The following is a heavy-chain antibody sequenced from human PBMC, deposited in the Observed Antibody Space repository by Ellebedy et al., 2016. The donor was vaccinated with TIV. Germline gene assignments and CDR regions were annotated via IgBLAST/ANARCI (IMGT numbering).Heavy chain of an antibody. V-gene: IGHV1-2*02. CDR1: GYTFTGYF. Sequence: ASVKVSXKASGYTFTGYFIHWMRQAPGQGPEWMTWINPNSGDTDYAQKFQGRVTMTRDTSLSTVYMELSSLRSDDTAIYFCARGSVVGGAEKNAFDFWGQGTMVIVSS. CDR2: INPNSGDT. CDR3: ARGSVVGGAEKNAFDF. D-gene: IGHD2-15*01. J-gene: IGHJ3*01.